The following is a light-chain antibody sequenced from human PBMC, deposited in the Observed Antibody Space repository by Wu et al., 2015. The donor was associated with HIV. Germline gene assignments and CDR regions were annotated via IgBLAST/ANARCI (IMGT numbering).Light chain of an antibody. J-gene: IGKJ4*01. CDR1: QSISSY. CDR2: AAS. Sequence: DIQMTQSPSSLSASVGDRVTITCRASQSISSYLNWYQQKPGKAPKLLIYAASSLQSGVPSRFSGSGSGTEFTLTISCLQPDDFATYYCQQYKTYSPSFGGGTKVEIK. CDR3: QQYKTYSPS. V-gene: IGKV1-39*01.